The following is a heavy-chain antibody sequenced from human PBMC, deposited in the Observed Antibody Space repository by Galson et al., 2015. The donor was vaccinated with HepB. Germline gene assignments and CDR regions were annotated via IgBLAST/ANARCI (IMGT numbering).Heavy chain of an antibody. D-gene: IGHD3-22*01. V-gene: IGHV1-8*01. J-gene: IGHJ3*02. CDR1: GYTFTSHD. CDR2: MNPRGGNT. CDR3: ARGGGYYDDSGYHIDAFDI. Sequence: SVKVSCKASGYTFTSHDMNWVRQAPGQGLEWMGWMNPRGGNTAQAPAFQGRVTMTRNTSISTAYMELSSLSSDDTAVYYCARGGGYYDDSGYHIDAFDIWGQGTMVSVSS.